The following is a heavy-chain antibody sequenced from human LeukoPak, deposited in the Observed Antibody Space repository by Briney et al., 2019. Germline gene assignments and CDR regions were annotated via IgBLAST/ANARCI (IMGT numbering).Heavy chain of an antibody. D-gene: IGHD3-22*01. CDR1: GGSISSGGYY. V-gene: IGHV4-31*03. J-gene: IGHJ4*02. CDR3: ARDGSGYGYYFDY. Sequence: PSETLSLTCTVSGGSISSGGYYWSWIRQHPGKGLEWIGYIYYSGSAYYNPSLKSRVTISVDTSENQFSLKLSSVTAADTAVYYCARDGSGYGYYFDYWGQGTLVTVSS. CDR2: IYYSGSA.